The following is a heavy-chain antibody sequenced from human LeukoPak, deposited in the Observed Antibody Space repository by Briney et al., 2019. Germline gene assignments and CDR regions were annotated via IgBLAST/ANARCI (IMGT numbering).Heavy chain of an antibody. Sequence: GGSLRLSCAASGFTFSSCSMNWVRQAPGKGLEWVSYISSSSRTIHYADSVKGRFTISRDNAKNSLYLRMNSLRDEDTAVYYCARASIVGVAFDYWGQGTLVTVSS. CDR3: ARASIVGVAFDY. J-gene: IGHJ4*02. D-gene: IGHD1-26*01. V-gene: IGHV3-48*02. CDR2: ISSSSRTI. CDR1: GFTFSSCS.